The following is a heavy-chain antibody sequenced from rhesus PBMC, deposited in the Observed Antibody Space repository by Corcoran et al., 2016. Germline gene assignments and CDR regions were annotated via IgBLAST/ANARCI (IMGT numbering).Heavy chain of an antibody. D-gene: IGHD6-31*01. J-gene: IGHJ4*01. Sequence: QVPLPESGPGGVKPSETLSLPCAVLGGSIRDSYRWSWIRQTPWKGLGSIGYIYGSSTSHNYNPSLKSRVTISKDTSKNQFSLKLSSVTAADTAVYYCARWEYSSGWYYFDYWGQGVLVTVSS. V-gene: IGHV4S10*01. CDR1: GGSIRDSYR. CDR3: ARWEYSSGWYYFDY. CDR2: IYGSSTSH.